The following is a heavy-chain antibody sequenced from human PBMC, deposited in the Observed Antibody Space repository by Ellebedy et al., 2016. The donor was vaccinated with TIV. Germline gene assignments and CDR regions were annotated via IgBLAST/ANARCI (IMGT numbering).Heavy chain of an antibody. J-gene: IGHJ6*02. CDR2: IYYSGST. V-gene: IGHV4-59*08. Sequence: SETLSLXXTVSGGSISSYYWSWIRQLPGKGLEWTGYIYYSGSTNYNPSLKSRVTISVDTSKNQFSLKLSSVTAADTAVYYCARGDYDILTGPYYYYGMDVWGQGTTVTVSS. CDR1: GGSISSYY. D-gene: IGHD3-9*01. CDR3: ARGDYDILTGPYYYYGMDV.